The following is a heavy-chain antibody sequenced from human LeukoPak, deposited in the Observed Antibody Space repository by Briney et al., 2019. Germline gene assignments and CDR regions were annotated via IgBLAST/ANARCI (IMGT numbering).Heavy chain of an antibody. CDR3: AREAELELDLSQSWFDP. J-gene: IGHJ5*02. CDR2: INPNSGGT. CDR1: GYTFTGYY. V-gene: IGHV1-2*02. Sequence: ASVKVSCKASGYTFTGYYMHWVRQAPGQGLEWMGWINPNSGGTNYAQKFQGRVTMTRDTSISTAYMELSRLRSDDTAVYYCAREAELELDLSQSWFDPWGQGTLVTVSS. D-gene: IGHD1-7*01.